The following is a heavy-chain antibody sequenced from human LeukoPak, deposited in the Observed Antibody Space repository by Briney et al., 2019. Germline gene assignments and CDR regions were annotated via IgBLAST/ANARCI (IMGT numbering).Heavy chain of an antibody. CDR2: INAGNGKT. Sequence: ASVKVSCKASGYTFTDYAIHWVRQAPGQRLECMRWINAGNGKTKYSQRFQGRVTITRDTSASTAYMDLSSLRSEDTGIYYCARGRWSGTSLDYYLDYWGQGTLVTVSS. V-gene: IGHV1-3*01. CDR1: GYTFTDYA. CDR3: ARGRWSGTSLDYYLDY. J-gene: IGHJ4*02. D-gene: IGHD3-3*01.